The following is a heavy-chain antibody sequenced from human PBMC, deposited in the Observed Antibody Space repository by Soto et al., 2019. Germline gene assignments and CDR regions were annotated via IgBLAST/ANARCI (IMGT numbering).Heavy chain of an antibody. V-gene: IGHV3-11*06. Sequence: PGGSLRLSCAASGFTFIDYYMSWIRQAPGKGLEWVSYISSSGSYTKYADSVKGRFTISRDNAKNSLYLQMNSLSAEDTAVYYCARSHSSSWHWFDPWGQGTLVTVSS. CDR2: ISSSGSYT. J-gene: IGHJ5*02. CDR3: ARSHSSSWHWFDP. CDR1: GFTFIDYY. D-gene: IGHD6-13*01.